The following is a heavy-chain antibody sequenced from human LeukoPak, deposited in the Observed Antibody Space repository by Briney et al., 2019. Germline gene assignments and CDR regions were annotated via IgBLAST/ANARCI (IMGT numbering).Heavy chain of an antibody. CDR3: AGRMGVWGSYRFYYYYYMDV. CDR1: GFTFSRYG. Sequence: GGSLRLSCAASGFTFSRYGMHWVRQAPGKGLEWVAFIRFDGSNKYYADSLKGRFTISRDNSKNTLSLQMNSLRAEDTAVYYCAGRMGVWGSYRFYYYYYMDVWGKGATVTISS. V-gene: IGHV3-30*02. J-gene: IGHJ6*03. CDR2: IRFDGSNK. D-gene: IGHD3-16*02.